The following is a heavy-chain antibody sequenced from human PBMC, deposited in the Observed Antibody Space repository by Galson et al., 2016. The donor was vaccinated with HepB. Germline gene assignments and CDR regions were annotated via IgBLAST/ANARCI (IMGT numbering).Heavy chain of an antibody. D-gene: IGHD3-22*01. CDR3: ARHFEYDSNFGCRRFVWDP. CDR1: GYTFKNYW. CDR2: IHPDDSDI. J-gene: IGHJ5*02. V-gene: IGHV5-51*01. Sequence: QSGAEVKKPGESLRISCEGSGYTFKNYWIGWVRQTPGKGLEWMGIIHPDDSDIRYSPSFQGQVTISADKSIGTAYLQWGSLKASDTAMYYCARHFEYDSNFGCRRFVWDPWGQGTLGIVSA.